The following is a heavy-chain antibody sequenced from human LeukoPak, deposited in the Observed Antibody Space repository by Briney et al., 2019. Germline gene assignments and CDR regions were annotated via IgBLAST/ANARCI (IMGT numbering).Heavy chain of an antibody. J-gene: IGHJ4*02. CDR2: IKSKTDGGTT. Sequence: GGSLRLSCAASGFTFSNAWMSWVRQAPGKGLEWVGCIKSKTDGGTTDYAAPVKGRFTISRDDSKNTLYLQMNSLKTEDTAVYYCTTTDSSSWYPDYWGQGTLVTVSS. CDR3: TTTDSSSWYPDY. V-gene: IGHV3-15*01. D-gene: IGHD6-13*01. CDR1: GFTFSNAW.